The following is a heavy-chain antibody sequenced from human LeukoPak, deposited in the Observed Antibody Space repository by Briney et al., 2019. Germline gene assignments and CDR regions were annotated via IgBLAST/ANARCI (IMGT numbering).Heavy chain of an antibody. D-gene: IGHD4-23*01. CDR1: GGTFSSYA. Sequence: SVKVSCKASGGTFSSYAISWVRQAPGQGLEWMGRIIPILGIANYAQKFQGRVTITADKSTSTAYMELSSLRSEDTAVYYCAREDYGGNSADYWGQGTLVTVSS. V-gene: IGHV1-69*04. J-gene: IGHJ4*02. CDR2: IIPILGIA. CDR3: AREDYGGNSADY.